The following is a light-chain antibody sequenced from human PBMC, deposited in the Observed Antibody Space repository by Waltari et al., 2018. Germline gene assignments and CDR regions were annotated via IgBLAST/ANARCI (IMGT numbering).Light chain of an antibody. CDR3: QQYYSTPLT. CDR2: WAS. Sequence: GERATINCKSSQSVLYSSNNKNYLAWYQQKPGQPPKLLIYWASTRESGVPDRFSGSGSGTDFTLTISSLQAEDVAVYYCQQYYSTPLTFGGGTKVEIK. J-gene: IGKJ4*01. V-gene: IGKV4-1*01. CDR1: QSVLYSSNNKNY.